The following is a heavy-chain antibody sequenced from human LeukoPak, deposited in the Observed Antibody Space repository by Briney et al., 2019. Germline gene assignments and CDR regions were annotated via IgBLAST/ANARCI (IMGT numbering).Heavy chain of an antibody. V-gene: IGHV1-2*02. Sequence: ASVKVSCKASGFAFTGYSIHWVRQAPGQGLEWMGWLNPNSGDSNYAQKFHGRVTMTRDTSIRTAYMGLSRLRSDDTAVYYCARGDDFWSGYSAGFLDWGQGTLVTVSS. CDR1: GFAFTGYS. J-gene: IGHJ4*02. CDR2: LNPNSGDS. D-gene: IGHD3-3*01. CDR3: ARGDDFWSGYSAGFLD.